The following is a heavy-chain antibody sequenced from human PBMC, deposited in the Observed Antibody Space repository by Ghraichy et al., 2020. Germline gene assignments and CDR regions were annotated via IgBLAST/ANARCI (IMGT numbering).Heavy chain of an antibody. CDR1: GYTFTSYY. Sequence: ASVKVSCKASGYTFTSYYMHWVRQAPGQGLEWMGIINPSGGSTSYAQKFQGRVTMTRDTSTSTVYMELSSLRSEDTAVYYCARTFWSGYYEYYYYGMDVWGQGTTVTVSS. D-gene: IGHD3-3*01. CDR2: INPSGGST. V-gene: IGHV1-46*01. J-gene: IGHJ6*02. CDR3: ARTFWSGYYEYYYYGMDV.